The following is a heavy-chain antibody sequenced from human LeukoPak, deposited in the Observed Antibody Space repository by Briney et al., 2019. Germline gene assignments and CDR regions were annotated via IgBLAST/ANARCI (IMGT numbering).Heavy chain of an antibody. CDR3: ARVVVVAVAGSRHYYFDY. CDR1: GYTLTELS. CDR2: FDPEDGET. J-gene: IGHJ4*02. V-gene: IGHV1-24*01. D-gene: IGHD6-19*01. Sequence: ASVKVSCKVSGYTLTELSMHWVRQAPGKGLEWMGGFDPEDGETIYAQKFRGRVTMTEDTSTDTAYMELSSLRSEDTAVYYCARVVVVAVAGSRHYYFDYWGQGTLVTVSS.